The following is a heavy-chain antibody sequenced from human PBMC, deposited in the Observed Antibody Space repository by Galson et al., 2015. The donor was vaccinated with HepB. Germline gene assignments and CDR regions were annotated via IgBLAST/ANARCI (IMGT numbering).Heavy chain of an antibody. CDR1: GFTFSSYA. V-gene: IGHV3-30*04. CDR3: ARPEGDATEDYYYYGMDV. CDR2: ISYDGSNK. J-gene: IGHJ6*02. Sequence: SLRLSCAASGFTFSSYAMHWVRQAPGKGLEWVAVISYDGSNKYYADSVKGRFTISRDNSKNTLYLQMNSLRAEDTAVYYCARPEGDATEDYYYYGMDVWGQGTTVTVSS. D-gene: IGHD2-21*02.